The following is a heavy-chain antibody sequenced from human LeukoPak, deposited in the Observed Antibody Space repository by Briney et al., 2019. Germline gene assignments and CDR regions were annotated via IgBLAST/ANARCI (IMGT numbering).Heavy chain of an antibody. CDR2: INSDGSST. CDR1: GFTFRSYW. CDR3: ERGQKRGSYFYYGLDV. J-gene: IGHJ6*02. D-gene: IGHD1-26*01. Sequence: GGSLRLSCAASGFTFRSYWMHWVRQAPGRGLVWVSRINSDGSSTRYADSVQGRFTISRDNAKNPLYLLMNSLRAEDTAVYYCERGQKRGSYFYYGLDVWGQGTTVTVSS. V-gene: IGHV3-74*01.